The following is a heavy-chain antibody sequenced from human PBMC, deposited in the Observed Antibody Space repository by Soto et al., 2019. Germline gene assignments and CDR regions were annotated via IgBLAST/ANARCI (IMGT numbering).Heavy chain of an antibody. J-gene: IGHJ6*02. V-gene: IGHV1-69*13. CDR2: IIPIFGTA. CDR1: GGTFSSYA. D-gene: IGHD1-26*01. CDR3: ARGRRWELFYGMDV. Sequence: SVKVSFKASGGTFSSYAISWLRQAPGQGLEWMGGIIPIFGTANYAQKFQGRVTITADESTSTAYMELSSLRSEDTAVYYCARGRRWELFYGMDVWGQGTTVTVSS.